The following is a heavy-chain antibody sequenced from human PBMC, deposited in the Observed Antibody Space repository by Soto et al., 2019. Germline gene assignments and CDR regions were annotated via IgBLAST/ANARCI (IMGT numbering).Heavy chain of an antibody. CDR1: GGTFSSYA. Sequence: QVQLVQSGAEVKKPGSSVKVSCKASGGTFSSYAISWVRQAPGQGLEWMGGIIPIFGTANYAQKFQGRVTITADESTSTAYMELSSLRSEDTAVYYCARGVRYYDSSGYYYEEPGFAYWGQGTLVTVSS. V-gene: IGHV1-69*01. CDR2: IIPIFGTA. J-gene: IGHJ4*02. D-gene: IGHD3-22*01. CDR3: ARGVRYYDSSGYYYEEPGFAY.